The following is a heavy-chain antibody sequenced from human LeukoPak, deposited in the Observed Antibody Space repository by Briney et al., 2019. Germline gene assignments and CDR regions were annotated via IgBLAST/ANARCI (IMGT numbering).Heavy chain of an antibody. Sequence: GGSLRLSCAASGFTLSSNYMSWVRQAPGKGLEWVSVIYSGGSTYYADSVKGRFTISRDNSKNTLYLQMNSLRAEDTAVYYCAKWGCSGGSCYPFDYWGQGTLVTVSS. CDR3: AKWGCSGGSCYPFDY. V-gene: IGHV3-53*01. CDR1: GFTLSSNY. D-gene: IGHD2-15*01. CDR2: IYSGGST. J-gene: IGHJ4*02.